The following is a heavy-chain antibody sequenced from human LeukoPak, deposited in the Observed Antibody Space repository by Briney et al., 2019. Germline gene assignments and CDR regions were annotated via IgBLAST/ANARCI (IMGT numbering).Heavy chain of an antibody. CDR1: GFTFSDYY. J-gene: IGHJ4*02. CDR3: ARTLAVADH. D-gene: IGHD6-19*01. Sequence: PGGSLRLSCAASGFTFSDYYMTWIRQAPGKGLEWISYIGYSATTVYYADSVRGRFTISRDDAKNSLFLQMDSLRAEGTAVYYCARTLAVADHWGQGTLVTVSS. V-gene: IGHV3-11*01. CDR2: IGYSATTV.